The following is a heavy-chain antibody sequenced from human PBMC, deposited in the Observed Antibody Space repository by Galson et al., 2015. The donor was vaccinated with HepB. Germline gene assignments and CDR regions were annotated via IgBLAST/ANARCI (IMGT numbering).Heavy chain of an antibody. J-gene: IGHJ3*02. CDR2: ISSSSSTI. D-gene: IGHD4-17*01. CDR1: GFTFSSYS. V-gene: IGHV3-48*02. Sequence: SLRLSCAASGFTFSSYSMNWVRQAPGKGLEWVSYISSSSSTIYYADSVKGRFTISRDNAKNSLYLQMNSLRDEDTAVYYCARDQWPHGDFPYAFDIWGQGTMVTVSS. CDR3: ARDQWPHGDFPYAFDI.